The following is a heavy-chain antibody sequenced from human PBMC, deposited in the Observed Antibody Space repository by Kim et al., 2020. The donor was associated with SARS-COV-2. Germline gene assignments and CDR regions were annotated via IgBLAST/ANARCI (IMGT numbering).Heavy chain of an antibody. J-gene: IGHJ4*02. CDR3: ARGANWVDY. Sequence: SYIYYADSVKGRFTISRDNAKNSLYLQMNSLRAEDTAVYYCARGANWVDYWGQGTLVTVSS. D-gene: IGHD7-27*01. V-gene: IGHV3-21*01. CDR2: SYI.